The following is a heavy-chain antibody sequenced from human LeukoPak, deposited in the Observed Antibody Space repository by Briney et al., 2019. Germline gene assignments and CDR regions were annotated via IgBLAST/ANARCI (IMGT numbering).Heavy chain of an antibody. CDR3: ARHFLCSGGSCYFGKWVDWFDP. Sequence: GESLKISFKGSGYSFTSYWISWVRQMPGKGLEWMGRIDPRDSYTNYSPSFQGHVTISADKSISTAYLQWSSMKASDTAMYYCARHFLCSGGSCYFGKWVDWFDPWGQGTLVTVSS. D-gene: IGHD2-15*01. J-gene: IGHJ5*02. V-gene: IGHV5-10-1*01. CDR2: IDPRDSYT. CDR1: GYSFTSYW.